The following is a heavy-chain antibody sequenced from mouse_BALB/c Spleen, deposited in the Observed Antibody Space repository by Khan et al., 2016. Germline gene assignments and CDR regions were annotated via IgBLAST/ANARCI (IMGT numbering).Heavy chain of an antibody. J-gene: IGHJ4*01. CDR1: GYTFTNYG. CDR3: ARPGDYPYYAMDY. Sequence: QIQLVQSGPELKKPGETVKISCKASGYTFTNYGMNWVKQAPGKGLKWMGWINSNTGEPTYAEEFQGRFAFSLETSASTAYLQINNLKNEAAATDFCARPGDYPYYAMDYWGQGTSVTVSS. D-gene: IGHD2-13*01. CDR2: INSNTGEP. V-gene: IGHV9-3*02.